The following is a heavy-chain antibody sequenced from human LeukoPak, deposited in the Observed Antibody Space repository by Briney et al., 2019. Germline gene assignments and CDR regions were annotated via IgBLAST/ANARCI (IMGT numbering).Heavy chain of an antibody. CDR1: GFAFSSYN. CDR2: ISTTSTYI. J-gene: IGHJ4*02. Sequence: PGGSLRLSCAASGFAFSSYNMKWVRQAPGKGLEWVSFISTTSTYIYYADSVKGRFTVSRDNSKNLLYLQMDSLRVEDTAVYYCARAGTCSSTSCDGGIEYWGQGTLVTVST. CDR3: ARAGTCSSTSCDGGIEY. D-gene: IGHD2-2*01. V-gene: IGHV3-21*06.